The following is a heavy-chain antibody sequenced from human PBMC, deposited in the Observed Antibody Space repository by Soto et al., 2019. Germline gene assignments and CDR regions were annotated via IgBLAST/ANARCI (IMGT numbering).Heavy chain of an antibody. CDR1: GFTFSSYA. CDR3: SKGKIPEDY. CDR2: ISGSGGST. Sequence: EVQLLESGGGLVQPGGSLRLSCAASGFTFSSYAMSWVRQAPGKGLEGVSAISGSGGSTYYAASVKGRFTISRDNSQNTQYLQMNSQRAEDTAVYYCSKGKIPEDYWRQGTLVTVSS. J-gene: IGHJ4*02. V-gene: IGHV3-23*01.